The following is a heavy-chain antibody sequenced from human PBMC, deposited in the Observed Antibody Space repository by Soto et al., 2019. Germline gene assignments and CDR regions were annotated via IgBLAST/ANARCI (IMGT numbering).Heavy chain of an antibody. D-gene: IGHD6-6*01. CDR1: GYSFTSYW. V-gene: IGHV5-51*01. J-gene: IGHJ6*02. Sequence: GESLKISCKGSGYSFTSYWIGWVRQMPGKGLEWMGIIYPGDSDTRYSPSFQGQVTISADKSISTAYLQWSSLKASDTAMYYCARRANISSPLMRKGPYYYYGMDVWGQGTTVTVSS. CDR3: ARRANISSPLMRKGPYYYYGMDV. CDR2: IYPGDSDT.